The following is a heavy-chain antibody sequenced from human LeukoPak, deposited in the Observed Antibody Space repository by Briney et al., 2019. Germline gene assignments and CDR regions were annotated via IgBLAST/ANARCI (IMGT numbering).Heavy chain of an antibody. CDR2: IYSGGST. J-gene: IGHJ4*02. Sequence: GGSLRLSCAASGFTVNSNYMSWVRQAPGKGLEWVSVIYSGGSTYYADSVKGRFTISRHNSKNTLYLQMNSLRAEDTAVYYCARLVKSRGFFFYYWGQGTLVTVSS. D-gene: IGHD3-10*01. CDR3: ARLVKSRGFFFYY. CDR1: GFTVNSNY. V-gene: IGHV3-53*04.